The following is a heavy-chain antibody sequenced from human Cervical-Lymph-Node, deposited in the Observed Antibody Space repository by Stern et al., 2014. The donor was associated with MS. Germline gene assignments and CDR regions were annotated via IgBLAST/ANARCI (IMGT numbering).Heavy chain of an antibody. D-gene: IGHD2-21*02. CDR3: ARDGAYCGIDCWDYHYYGLDV. J-gene: IGHJ6*02. CDR2: IHPGDSDT. Sequence: EVQLVQSGAEVKKPGESLKISCQGSGYSFTTYWIGWVRQMPGKGLEWIGIIHPGDSDTRYSPSFQGQVPLSVDKSINTAYLQWSSLKASDTAMYYCARDGAYCGIDCWDYHYYGLDVWGQGTMVTVSS. V-gene: IGHV5-51*01. CDR1: GYSFTTYW.